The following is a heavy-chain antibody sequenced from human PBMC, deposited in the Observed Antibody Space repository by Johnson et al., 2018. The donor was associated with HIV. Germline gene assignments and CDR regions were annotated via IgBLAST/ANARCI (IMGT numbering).Heavy chain of an antibody. CDR1: GFTFDDYG. CDR2: ISSSGTTI. V-gene: IGHV3-48*03. J-gene: IGHJ3*02. D-gene: IGHD3-10*01. CDR3: AKDIWLRGAFDI. Sequence: EQLVESGGGVIRPGGSLRLSCAASGFTFDDYGMSWVRQAPGKGLEWVSCISSSGTTIYYADSMKGRFTIPRDNAKNSLYLHMNSLRAEDTAVYYCAKDIWLRGAFDIWGQGTMVTVSS.